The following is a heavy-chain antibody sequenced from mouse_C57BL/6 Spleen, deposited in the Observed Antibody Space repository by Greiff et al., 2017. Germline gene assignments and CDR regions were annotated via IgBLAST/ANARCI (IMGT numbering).Heavy chain of an antibody. CDR1: GFTFNTYA. Sequence: EVMLVESGGGLVQPKGSLKLSCAASGFTFNTYAMHWVRPAPGKGLEWVARIRSKSSNYATYYADSVKDRFTISRDDSQSMLYLQMYNLKTEDTAMYYCVREDIPPGEVGAMDYWGQGTSVTVSS. CDR3: VREDIPPGEVGAMDY. J-gene: IGHJ4*01. V-gene: IGHV10-3*01. CDR2: IRSKSSNYAT.